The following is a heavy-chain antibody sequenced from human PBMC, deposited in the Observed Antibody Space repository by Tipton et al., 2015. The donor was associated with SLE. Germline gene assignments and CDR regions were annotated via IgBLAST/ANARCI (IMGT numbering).Heavy chain of an antibody. D-gene: IGHD6-6*01. V-gene: IGHV4-38-2*02. CDR1: GYSIRSGYY. CDR3: ASGPSIAPGGY. J-gene: IGHJ4*01. Sequence: TLSLTCTVSGYSIRSGYYWGWIRQPPGKGLEWIGSMFHSGSTYYNPSLKSRVTISVDTSRNQISLRLTSVTAADTAIYYCASGPSIAPGGYWGHGTLVTVSS. CDR2: MFHSGST.